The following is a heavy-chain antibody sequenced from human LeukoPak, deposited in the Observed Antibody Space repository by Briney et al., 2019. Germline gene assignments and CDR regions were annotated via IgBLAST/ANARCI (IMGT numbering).Heavy chain of an antibody. CDR2: INPSGGST. CDR3: ARDPGYTKYYYYYMHV. D-gene: IGHD5-24*01. J-gene: IGHJ6*03. CDR1: EYTFTSYF. Sequence: ASVKVSCKASEYTFTSYFIHWVRQAPGQGLEWMGIINPSGGSTSYAHNFQGRVTMTRDTSTSTVYMELSSLRAEDTAVYYCARDPGYTKYYYYYMHVWVKGTTVTVSS. V-gene: IGHV1-46*01.